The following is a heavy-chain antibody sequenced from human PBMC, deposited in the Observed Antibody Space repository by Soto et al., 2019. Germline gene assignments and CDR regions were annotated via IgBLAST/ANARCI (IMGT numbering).Heavy chain of an antibody. CDR2: IYHSGST. CDR3: ARDAAGFFSLFRGARDWSDF. CDR1: GGSISSGGYS. V-gene: IGHV4-30-2*01. Sequence: PSETLSLTCAVSGGSISSGGYSWSWIRQPPGKGLEWIGYIYHSGSTYYNPSLKSRVTISVDRSKNQFSLKLSSVTAADTAVYYCARDAAGFFSLFRGARDWSDFWGQGIL. D-gene: IGHD3-10*01. J-gene: IGHJ1*01.